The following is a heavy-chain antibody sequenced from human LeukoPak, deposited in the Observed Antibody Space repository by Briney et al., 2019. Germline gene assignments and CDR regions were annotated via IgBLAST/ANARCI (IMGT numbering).Heavy chain of an antibody. J-gene: IGHJ4*02. CDR1: GFTFSRFG. Sequence: GGSLRLSCAASGFTFSRFGMNWVRQAPGKGLEWISYISSSSSAIYYADSVKGRFTISRDNAKNSPYLQMNSLRAEDTAVYYCARGPPYYDILTGLPDYWGQGTLVTVSS. CDR3: ARGPPYYDILTGLPDY. CDR2: ISSSSSAI. V-gene: IGHV3-48*04. D-gene: IGHD3-9*01.